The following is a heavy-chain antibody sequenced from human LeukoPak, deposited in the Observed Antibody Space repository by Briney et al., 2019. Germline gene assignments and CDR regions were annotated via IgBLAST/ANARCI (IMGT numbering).Heavy chain of an antibody. D-gene: IGHD7-27*01. Sequence: GGSLRLSCVVSGFKGYWMAWVRQAPGKGLEWLANIKQNGEANQYADSVMGRFTVSRDNAKNSLFLQMDSLRVEDTAVYYCARENWETLDYWGQGALVTVSS. V-gene: IGHV3-7*01. CDR2: IKQNGEAN. J-gene: IGHJ4*02. CDR1: GFKGYW. CDR3: ARENWETLDY.